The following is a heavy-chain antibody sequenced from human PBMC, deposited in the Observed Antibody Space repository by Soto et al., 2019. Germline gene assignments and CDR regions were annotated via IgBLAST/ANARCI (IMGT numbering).Heavy chain of an antibody. J-gene: IGHJ4*02. D-gene: IGHD1-26*01. V-gene: IGHV3-33*01. CDR1: GFTLSTYG. CDR3: ARAVGPFDY. CDR2: IWYDESHK. Sequence: QVQLVESGGGVVQPGRSLRLSFAASGFTLSTYGRHWVGQAPGMGLEWVAVIWYDESHKDYADSVKGRFTISRDNSMNTLYLQMNSLRVEDTALYYCARAVGPFDYWGQGTLVTVSS.